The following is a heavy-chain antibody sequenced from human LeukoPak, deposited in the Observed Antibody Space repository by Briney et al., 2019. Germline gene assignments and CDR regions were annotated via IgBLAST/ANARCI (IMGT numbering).Heavy chain of an antibody. Sequence: SQTLSLTCAISGDSVSSNSAAWNWIRQSPSRGLEWLGRTYYRSKWFSYYAASVRSRITINLDTSKNQFSLQLKSVTPEDTAVYYCARMVGLVSDYWGQGTRVTVSP. CDR1: GDSVSSNSAA. CDR3: ARMVGLVSDY. V-gene: IGHV6-1*01. CDR2: TYYRSKWFS. D-gene: IGHD3-10*01. J-gene: IGHJ4*02.